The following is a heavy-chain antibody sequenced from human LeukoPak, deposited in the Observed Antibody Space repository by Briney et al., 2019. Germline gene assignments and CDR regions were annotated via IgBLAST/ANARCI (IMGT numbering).Heavy chain of an antibody. D-gene: IGHD3-22*01. CDR1: GFTFSDYG. CDR2: ISYDGSNK. CDR3: ARGFYQITTGY. J-gene: IGHJ4*02. Sequence: GGSLRLSCVASGFTFSDYGMHWVRQAPGKGLEWVAVISYDGSNKYYADSVKGRFTISRDNSKNTLYLQMNSLRAEDTAVYYCARGFYQITTGYWGQGTLVTVSS. V-gene: IGHV3-30*03.